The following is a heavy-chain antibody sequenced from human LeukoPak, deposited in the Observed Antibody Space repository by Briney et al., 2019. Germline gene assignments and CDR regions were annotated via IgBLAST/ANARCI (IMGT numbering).Heavy chain of an antibody. CDR3: ARGIRENYYDSSGYYASDWFDP. Sequence: PGGSLRLSCAASGFTFSDYYMSWIRQAPGKRLEWVSYISSSSYTDYADSVKGRFTISRDNAKNSLYLQMNSLRAEDTAVYYCARGIRENYYDSSGYYASDWFDPWGQGTLVTVSS. D-gene: IGHD3-22*01. CDR2: ISSSSYT. CDR1: GFTFSDYY. J-gene: IGHJ5*02. V-gene: IGHV3-11*05.